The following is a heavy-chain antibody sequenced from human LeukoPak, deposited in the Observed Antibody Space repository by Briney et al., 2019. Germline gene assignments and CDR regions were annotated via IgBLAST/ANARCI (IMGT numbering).Heavy chain of an antibody. Sequence: PGGSLRLSCAASGFTFSNYAMHWVRQAPGKGLEYVSAISNNGDNTYYANSVKGRFTISRDNSKNTLYLQMGSLRADDMAVYYCARGGHCSGGSCYDYWGQGTLVTVSS. CDR3: ARGGHCSGGSCYDY. D-gene: IGHD2-15*01. J-gene: IGHJ4*02. CDR1: GFTFSNYA. V-gene: IGHV3-64*01. CDR2: ISNNGDNT.